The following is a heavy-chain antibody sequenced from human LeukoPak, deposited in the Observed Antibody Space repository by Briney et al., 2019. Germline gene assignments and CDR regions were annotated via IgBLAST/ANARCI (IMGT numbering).Heavy chain of an antibody. CDR1: SGSISNYD. CDR3: ARRGQQWLVPRRHAFDI. Sequence: SETLSLTCTVSSGSISNYDWSWIRQPAGKGLEWIGRIYTSGSTNYNPSLKSRVTISVDTSKNQFSLKLSSVTAADTAVYYCARRGQQWLVPRRHAFDIWGQGTMVTVSS. J-gene: IGHJ3*02. CDR2: IYTSGST. V-gene: IGHV4-4*07. D-gene: IGHD6-19*01.